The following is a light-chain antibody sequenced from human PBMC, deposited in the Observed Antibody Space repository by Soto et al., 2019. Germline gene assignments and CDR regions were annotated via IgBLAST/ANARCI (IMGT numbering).Light chain of an antibody. CDR2: GAS. CDR1: QSVSSNY. CDR3: QQYGTSLFT. Sequence: EIVLTQSPGTLSLSPGERATLSCRASQSVSSNYLAWYQQKPGQAPRLLIYGASSRATGIPDRFSGSGSGTEFTLTISRLEPEDFAVYYCQQYGTSLFTFGPGTTVDIK. J-gene: IGKJ3*01. V-gene: IGKV3-20*01.